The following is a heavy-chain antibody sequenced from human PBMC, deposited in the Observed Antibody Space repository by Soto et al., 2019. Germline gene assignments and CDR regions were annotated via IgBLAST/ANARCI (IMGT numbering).Heavy chain of an antibody. D-gene: IGHD3-10*01. CDR1: GFTFSDYY. V-gene: IGHV3-11*06. Sequence: LILSCAASGFTFSDYYMSWIRQAPGKGLEWVSYISSSSSYTNYADSVKGRFTISRDNAKNSLYLQMNSLRAEDTAVYYCARSYGSGSYSVYWGQGTLVTVSS. CDR2: ISSSSSYT. CDR3: ARSYGSGSYSVY. J-gene: IGHJ4*02.